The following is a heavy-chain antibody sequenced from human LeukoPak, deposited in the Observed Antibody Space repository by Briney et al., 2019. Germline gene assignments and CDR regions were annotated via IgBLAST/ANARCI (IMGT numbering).Heavy chain of an antibody. Sequence: GRSLRLSCAASGFTFSSYSMNWVRQAPGKGLEWVSYISSSSSTIYYADSVKGRFTISRDNAKNSLYLQMNSLRAEDTAVYYCVRDPSTIFRVVPNPLDYWGQGTLVTVSS. J-gene: IGHJ4*02. V-gene: IGHV3-48*01. CDR2: ISSSSSTI. D-gene: IGHD3-3*01. CDR3: VRDPSTIFRVVPNPLDY. CDR1: GFTFSSYS.